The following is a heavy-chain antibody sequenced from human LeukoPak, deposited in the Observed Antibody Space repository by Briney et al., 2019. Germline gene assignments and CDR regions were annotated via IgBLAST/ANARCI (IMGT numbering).Heavy chain of an antibody. D-gene: IGHD2-21*02. Sequence: GGSLRLSCAASGFTFSSYWMTWVRQAPGKGLEWVANIKQDGSEKYYVDSVKGRFTISRDNAKNSLYLQMNSLRAEDTAVYYCARDGSRGNLVTAPDFWGQGTLVTVSS. J-gene: IGHJ4*02. CDR3: ARDGSRGNLVTAPDF. V-gene: IGHV3-7*01. CDR1: GFTFSSYW. CDR2: IKQDGSEK.